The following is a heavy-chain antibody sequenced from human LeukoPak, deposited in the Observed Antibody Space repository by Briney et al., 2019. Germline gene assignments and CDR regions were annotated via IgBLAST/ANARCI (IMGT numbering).Heavy chain of an antibody. CDR2: IYYSGST. J-gene: IGHJ3*02. Sequence: SETLSLTCTVPGGSISSSSYYWGWIRQPPGKGLESIGSIYYSGSTYYNPSLRSRVTISVDTSKNQFSLKLSSVTAADTAVYYCARDGGYYGSGSYSNAFDIWGQGTMVTVSS. CDR1: GGSISSSSYY. D-gene: IGHD3-10*01. CDR3: ARDGGYYGSGSYSNAFDI. V-gene: IGHV4-39*02.